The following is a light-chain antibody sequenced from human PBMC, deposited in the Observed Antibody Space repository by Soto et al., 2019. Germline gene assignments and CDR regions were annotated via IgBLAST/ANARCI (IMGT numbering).Light chain of an antibody. Sequence: DIQLTQSPSFLSASVGDRVTITCRASQGISSYLAWYQQRPGKAPKSLMYAAPTLQSGVPSRFSGSGSGTEFALTISSLQPQDFATHYCQQLKNYPLTFGGGTKVDI. V-gene: IGKV1-9*01. CDR2: AAP. CDR1: QGISSY. J-gene: IGKJ4*01. CDR3: QQLKNYPLT.